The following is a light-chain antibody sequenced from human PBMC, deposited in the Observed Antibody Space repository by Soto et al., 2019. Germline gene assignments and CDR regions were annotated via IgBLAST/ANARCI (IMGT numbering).Light chain of an antibody. V-gene: IGLV2-11*01. CDR2: DVS. CDR1: SSDVGGYNY. CDR3: CSYAGSTTLVV. Sequence: QSVLTQPRSVSGSPGQSVTISCTGTSSDVGGYNYVSWYQQHPGKAPKLMIYDVSKRPSGVPDRFSGSKSGNTASLTISGLQAEDEADYYRCSYAGSTTLVVFGGGTKLTVL. J-gene: IGLJ2*01.